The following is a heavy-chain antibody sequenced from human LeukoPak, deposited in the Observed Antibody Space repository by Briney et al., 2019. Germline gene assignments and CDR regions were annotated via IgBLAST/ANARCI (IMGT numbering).Heavy chain of an antibody. CDR1: GGSISSRGFF. V-gene: IGHV4-39*07. CDR2: VYYSGST. D-gene: IGHD6-13*01. J-gene: IGHJ5*02. Sequence: SETLSLTCTVSGGSISSRGFFWGWIRQPPGKGPEWIGSVYYSGSTYYNPSLKSRVTISVDTSKNQFSLKLSSVTAADTAVYYCARSAAAIGGWFDPWGQGTLVTVSS. CDR3: ARSAAAIGGWFDP.